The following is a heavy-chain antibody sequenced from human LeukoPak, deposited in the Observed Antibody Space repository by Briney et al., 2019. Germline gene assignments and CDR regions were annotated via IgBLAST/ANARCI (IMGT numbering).Heavy chain of an antibody. CDR1: GFTFDDYA. V-gene: IGHV3-9*01. CDR2: ISWNSGSI. J-gene: IGHJ4*02. Sequence: GRSLRLSCAASGFTFDDYAMHWVRQAPGKGLEWVSGISWNSGSIGYADSVKGRFTISRDNAKNSLYLQMNSLRAEDTAFYFCARETYYYDSTGYSHFDSWGQGTLVTVSS. CDR3: ARETYYYDSTGYSHFDS. D-gene: IGHD3-22*01.